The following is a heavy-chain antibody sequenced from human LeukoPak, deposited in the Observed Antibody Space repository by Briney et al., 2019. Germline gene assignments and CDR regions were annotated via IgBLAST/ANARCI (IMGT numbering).Heavy chain of an antibody. D-gene: IGHD5-18*01. Sequence: SETLSLTCGVSGDSISSSNWWSWVRQPPGKGVQWIGEIYHSGSTNYNPSLKSRVSISVDKSKNQFSLELSSVTAADTAVYYCARDRGGYTYSHDYWGQGTLVTVSS. CDR1: GDSISSSNW. CDR3: ARDRGGYTYSHDY. CDR2: IYHSGST. J-gene: IGHJ4*02. V-gene: IGHV4-4*02.